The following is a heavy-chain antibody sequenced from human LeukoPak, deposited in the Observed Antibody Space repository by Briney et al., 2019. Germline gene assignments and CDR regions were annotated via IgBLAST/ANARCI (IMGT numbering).Heavy chain of an antibody. D-gene: IGHD3-16*01. J-gene: IGHJ4*02. CDR3: ARDSLYGAFYFDY. Sequence: GGSLRLSCAASGFTFSSYSMNWVRQAPGKGLEWVSSISSSSSYIYYADSVKGRFTISRDNAKNSLYLQMNSLRAEDTAVYYCARDSLYGAFYFDYWGQGTLVTVSS. CDR2: ISSSSSYI. CDR1: GFTFSSYS. V-gene: IGHV3-21*01.